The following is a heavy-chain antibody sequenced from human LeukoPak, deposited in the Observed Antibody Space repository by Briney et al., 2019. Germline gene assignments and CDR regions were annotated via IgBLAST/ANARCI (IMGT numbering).Heavy chain of an antibody. CDR3: TKGTERTTAAYD. V-gene: IGHV4-4*07. CDR2: IFASGAT. CDR1: GASISPYR. D-gene: IGHD1-7*01. J-gene: IGHJ4*02. Sequence: SETLSLTCTVSGASISPYRWSWVRQPAGGGLEWIGRIFASGATYYKPSLRSRVTISVDTSNKQFSLMLTCVTAADTAVYFCTKGTERTTAAYDWGRGTLVTVST.